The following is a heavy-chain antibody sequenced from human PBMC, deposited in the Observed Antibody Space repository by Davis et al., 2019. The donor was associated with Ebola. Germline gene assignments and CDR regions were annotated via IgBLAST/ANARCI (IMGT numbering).Heavy chain of an antibody. Sequence: GGSLRLSCAGSGFTFNFYVMSWVRQAPGKGLEWVAVISYDGSNKYYADSVKGRFTISRDNSKNTLYLQMNSLRAEDTAVYYCARGTGLYYYYGMDVWGQGTTVTVSS. CDR2: ISYDGSNK. D-gene: IGHD3/OR15-3a*01. CDR1: GFTFNFYV. J-gene: IGHJ6*02. V-gene: IGHV3-30-3*01. CDR3: ARGTGLYYYYGMDV.